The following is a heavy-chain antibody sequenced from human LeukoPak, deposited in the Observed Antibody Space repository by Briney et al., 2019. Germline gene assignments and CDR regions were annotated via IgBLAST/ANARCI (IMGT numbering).Heavy chain of an antibody. Sequence: PGGSLRLSCAASGFTFSSYDMHWVRQATGKGLEWVSAIGTAGDPHYPGSVKGRFTISRDNAKNSLYLQMNSLRAEDTAVYYCARDLVQLWSKDYWGQGTLVTVSS. CDR2: IGTAGDP. CDR1: GFTFSSYD. D-gene: IGHD5-18*01. J-gene: IGHJ4*02. CDR3: ARDLVQLWSKDY. V-gene: IGHV3-13*05.